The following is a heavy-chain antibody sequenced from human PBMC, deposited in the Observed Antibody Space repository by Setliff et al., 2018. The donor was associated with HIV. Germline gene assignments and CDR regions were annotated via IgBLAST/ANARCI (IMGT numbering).Heavy chain of an antibody. CDR1: GFTFSNFA. J-gene: IGHJ6*03. CDR2: IGGSGFGT. D-gene: IGHD2-21*01. Sequence: GGSLRLSCTASGFTFSNFAITWVRQAPGKGLEWVSPIGGSGFGTYYADSVKGRFTISRDNSKNTLYLQMNSLRAEDTAIYYCAKRRVCNTSCYIVDYMDVWGKGTTVTVSS. V-gene: IGHV3-23*01. CDR3: AKRRVCNTSCYIVDYMDV.